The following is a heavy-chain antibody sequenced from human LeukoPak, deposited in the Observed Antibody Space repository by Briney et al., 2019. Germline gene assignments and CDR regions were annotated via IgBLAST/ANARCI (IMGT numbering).Heavy chain of an antibody. D-gene: IGHD1-26*01. CDR1: GFTFSSSA. J-gene: IGHJ3*02. CDR3: ARAGIVGATEGVDAFDI. V-gene: IGHV1-2*02. CDR2: INPNSGGT. Sequence: GTSVKVSCKASGFTFSSSAMHWVRQAPGQGLEWMGWINPNSGGTNYAQKFQGRVTMTRDTSISTAYMELSRLRSDDTAVYYCARAGIVGATEGVDAFDIWGQGTMVTVSS.